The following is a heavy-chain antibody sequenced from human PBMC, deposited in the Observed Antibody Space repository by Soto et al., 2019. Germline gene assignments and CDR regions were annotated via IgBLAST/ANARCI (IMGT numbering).Heavy chain of an antibody. CDR2: IYTSGSS. CDR3: ARDSGSYYYGRDV. CDR1: GGSISSYY. V-gene: IGHV4-4*07. J-gene: IGHJ6*02. D-gene: IGHD1-26*01. Sequence: SETLSLTCTVSGGSISSYYWSWIRQPAGKGLEWIGRIYTSGSSNYNPALMSRVTMSVDTSKNQFSLKLSSVTAADTAVYYCARDSGSYYYGRDVWGQGTTVTVYS.